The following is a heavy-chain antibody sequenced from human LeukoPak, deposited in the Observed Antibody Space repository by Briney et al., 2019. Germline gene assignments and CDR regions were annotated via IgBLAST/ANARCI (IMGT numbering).Heavy chain of an antibody. CDR2: VYYSGTT. V-gene: IGHV4-39*01. D-gene: IGHD3-10*01. CDR1: GDSVNSNTYY. CDR3: ARQGSFYYYYYMDV. J-gene: IGHJ6*03. Sequence: SETLSLTCSVSGDSVNSNTYYCGWIRQSPGRGLEWIGNVYYSGTTYYNPSLESRVTISADTSRNQFSLRLNSVTVADTAIYYCARQGSFYYYYYMDVWGKGTTVTVSS.